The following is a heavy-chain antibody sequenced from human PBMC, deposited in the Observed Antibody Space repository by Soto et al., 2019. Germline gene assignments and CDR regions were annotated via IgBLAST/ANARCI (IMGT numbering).Heavy chain of an antibody. V-gene: IGHV5-10-1*01. Sequence: GESLKISCEASGYTFTKYYITWVRQMPGKGLEWMGKIDPSDSYTTYSPSFQGHVTMSVDQSINTAFPQWSSLEASDTAMYYCARTVGVSVPAADFDPWGQGTLVTVSS. CDR2: IDPSDSYT. CDR1: GYTFTKYY. D-gene: IGHD2-2*01. CDR3: ARTVGVSVPAADFDP. J-gene: IGHJ5*02.